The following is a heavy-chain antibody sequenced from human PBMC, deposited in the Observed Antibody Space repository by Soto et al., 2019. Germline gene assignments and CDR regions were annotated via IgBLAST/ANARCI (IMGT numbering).Heavy chain of an antibody. Sequence: QVQLQESGPGLVKPSETLSLTCTVSGGSISSYYWSGIRQPPGKGLEWIGYIYYSGSTNDNPSLKSLVTKSVDTSKNQFSLKLSSVTAADTAVYYCARGPDEYSSSSGYYFDYWGKGTLVTVSS. CDR1: GGSISSYY. CDR2: IYYSGST. D-gene: IGHD6-6*01. CDR3: ARGPDEYSSSSGYYFDY. V-gene: IGHV4-59*01. J-gene: IGHJ4*02.